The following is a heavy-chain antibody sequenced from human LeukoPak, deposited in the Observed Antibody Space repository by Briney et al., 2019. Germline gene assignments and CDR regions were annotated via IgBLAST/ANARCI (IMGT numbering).Heavy chain of an antibody. CDR1: GFTFSLCS. J-gene: IGHJ6*02. D-gene: IGHD3-22*01. CDR3: ARSKPGAESSGYSLFHYYYHAMDV. Sequence: GGSLRLSCEASGFTFSLCSMNWVRQAPGRGLEWVSSTSSSGRDIYYADSVKGRFTISRDNAKNSLSLQMTNLRVEDTAVYYCARSKPGAESSGYSLFHYYYHAMDVWGQGTTVIVSS. CDR2: TSSSGRDI. V-gene: IGHV3-21*01.